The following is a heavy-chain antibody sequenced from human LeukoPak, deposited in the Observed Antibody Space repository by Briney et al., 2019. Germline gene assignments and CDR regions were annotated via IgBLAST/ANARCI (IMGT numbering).Heavy chain of an antibody. CDR2: IYTSGST. CDR3: ARDDGYNWVY. V-gene: IGHV4-4*07. Sequence: SETLSLTCTVSGASISSYYWSWIRQPAGKGLKWIGRIYTSGSTNYTPSLKSRVTMSVDTSKNQFSLKLSSVTAADTAVYYCARDDGYNWVYWGQGTLVTVSS. CDR1: GASISSYY. D-gene: IGHD5-24*01. J-gene: IGHJ4*02.